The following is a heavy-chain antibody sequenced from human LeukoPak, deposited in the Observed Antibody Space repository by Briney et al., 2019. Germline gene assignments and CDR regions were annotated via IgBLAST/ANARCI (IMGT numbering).Heavy chain of an antibody. J-gene: IGHJ3*02. Sequence: SETLSLTCTVSGGSISSYYWSWIRQPPGKGLEWIGYIYYSGSTNYNPSLKSRVTISVDTSKNQFSLKLSSVTAADTAVYYCARPTAIGAVTADAFDIWGQGTMVTVSS. D-gene: IGHD2-21*02. CDR1: GGSISSYY. CDR2: IYYSGST. V-gene: IGHV4-59*08. CDR3: ARPTAIGAVTADAFDI.